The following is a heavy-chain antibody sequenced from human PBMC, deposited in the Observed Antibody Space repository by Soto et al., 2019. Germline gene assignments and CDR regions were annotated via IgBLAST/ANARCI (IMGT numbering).Heavy chain of an antibody. CDR2: MTPSGSSS. CDR3: ARELSGNYLAFEL. Sequence: QVQLVESGGDLVKPGGSLRLSCAASGFTFSDHYMSWIRQAPGKGLEWISYMTPSGSSSSYAASVKGRFTISRDNGKYSLYLQKNSLRGDDAAVYYCARELSGNYLAFELWGQGTMVTVSS. D-gene: IGHD1-26*01. V-gene: IGHV3-11*01. J-gene: IGHJ3*01. CDR1: GFTFSDHY.